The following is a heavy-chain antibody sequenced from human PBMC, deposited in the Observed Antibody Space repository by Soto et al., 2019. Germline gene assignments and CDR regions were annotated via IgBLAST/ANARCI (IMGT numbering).Heavy chain of an antibody. J-gene: IGHJ4*02. V-gene: IGHV4-4*02. CDR3: ARVRGSGDRGY. D-gene: IGHD4-17*01. Sequence: QVQLQESGPGLVKPSGTLSLTCAVSGGSISSSNWWSWVRQPPGKGLEWIGEIYHSRSTNYNPSLMSRGTIPVDKSKSQYSLKLRSVTAAGPAVYYCARVRGSGDRGYWGQGTLVTVFS. CDR2: IYHSRST. CDR1: GGSISSSNW.